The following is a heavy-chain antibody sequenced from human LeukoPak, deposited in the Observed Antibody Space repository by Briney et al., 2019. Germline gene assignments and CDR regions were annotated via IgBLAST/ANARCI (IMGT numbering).Heavy chain of an antibody. Sequence: SETLSPTCTVSGGSISSDNYYWSWIRQSPGNGLEWIGYIHNSGSTTYNPSLKSRITISVDTSKNQFSLKLNSVTAADTAVYYCAREGGSGSRAKFDPWGQGTLVTVSS. CDR2: IHNSGST. D-gene: IGHD3-10*01. CDR3: AREGGSGSRAKFDP. V-gene: IGHV4-30-4*01. J-gene: IGHJ5*02. CDR1: GGSISSDNYY.